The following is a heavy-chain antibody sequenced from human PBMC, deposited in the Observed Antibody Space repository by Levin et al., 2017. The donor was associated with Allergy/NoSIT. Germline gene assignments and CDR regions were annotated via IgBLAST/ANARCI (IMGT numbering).Heavy chain of an antibody. CDR3: ARAGTELTGDSNWYFDL. Sequence: SQTLSLTCTVSGGSISSGDYYWSWIRQPPGKGLDWIGYIYYSGSTYYNPSLKSRVTISVDTSKNQFSLKLSSVTAADTAVYYCARAGTELTGDSNWYFDLWGRGTLVTVSS. V-gene: IGHV4-30-4*01. D-gene: IGHD7-27*01. J-gene: IGHJ2*01. CDR1: GGSISSGDYY. CDR2: IYYSGST.